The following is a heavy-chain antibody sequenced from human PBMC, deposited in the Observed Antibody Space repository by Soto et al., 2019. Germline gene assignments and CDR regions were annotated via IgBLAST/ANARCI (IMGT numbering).Heavy chain of an antibody. CDR3: ARLSITMIVVVIGGDGPFDI. CDR1: GITFIYAW. V-gene: IGHV3-21*04. J-gene: IGHJ3*02. Sequence: GGSLRLSCAASGITFIYAWMDWVRQAPGKGLEWVSSISSSSSYIYYAESVKGRFTISRDNSKNSLYLQMNSLRAEDTAVYYCARLSITMIVVVIGGDGPFDIWGQGTMVTVSS. CDR2: ISSSSSYI. D-gene: IGHD3-22*01.